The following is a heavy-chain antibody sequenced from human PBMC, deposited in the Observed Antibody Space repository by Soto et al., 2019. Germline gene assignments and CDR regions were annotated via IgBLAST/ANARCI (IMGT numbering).Heavy chain of an antibody. Sequence: ASVKVSYKASGGTFSSYAISWVRQAPGQGLEWMGGIIPIFGTANYAQKFQGRVTITADESTSTAYMELSSLRSEDTAVYYCARAAKEYYYDSSGYYGWGQGTLVTVSS. CDR3: ARAAKEYYYDSSGYYG. V-gene: IGHV1-69*13. D-gene: IGHD3-22*01. J-gene: IGHJ4*02. CDR2: IIPIFGTA. CDR1: GGTFSSYA.